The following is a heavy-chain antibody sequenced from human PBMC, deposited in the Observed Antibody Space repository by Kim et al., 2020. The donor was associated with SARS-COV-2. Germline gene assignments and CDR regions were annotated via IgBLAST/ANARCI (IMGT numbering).Heavy chain of an antibody. D-gene: IGHD2-2*01. CDR2: ISESGGRT. Sequence: GGSLRLSCVVSGLTFSMHGMHWVRQAPGKGLEWVSRISESGGRTFYADSVKGRITTFRDNFKNTSYQQMDGLTADDTAIYYGAEDDWSSPSFNWGFDH. CDR3: AEDDWSSPSFNWGFDH. V-gene: IGHV3-23*01. J-gene: IGHJ4*01. CDR1: GLTFSMHG.